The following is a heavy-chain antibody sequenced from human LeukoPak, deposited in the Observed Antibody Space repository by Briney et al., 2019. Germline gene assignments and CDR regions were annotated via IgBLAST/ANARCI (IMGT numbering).Heavy chain of an antibody. D-gene: IGHD3-10*01. Sequence: SETLSLTCTVSGGSISSSIYFWGWIRQPPGKGLEWIGSIYYNGSPYYNPSLKSRVTISVDTSKNQFSLKLSSVTAADTAVYYCAKDSSPTLLWFGELGPHGAFDIWGQGTMVTVSS. CDR1: GGSISSSIYF. V-gene: IGHV4-39*02. J-gene: IGHJ3*02. CDR2: IYYNGSP. CDR3: AKDSSPTLLWFGELGPHGAFDI.